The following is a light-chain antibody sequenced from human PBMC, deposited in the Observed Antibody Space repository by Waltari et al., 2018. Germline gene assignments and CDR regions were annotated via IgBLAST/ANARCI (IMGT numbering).Light chain of an antibody. J-gene: IGLJ3*02. V-gene: IGLV2-11*01. CDR1: SRDVGPYDH. Sequence: QSALPQPRSVSGSPGQSVTISCPGTSRDVGPYDHVSWYQQHPGKAPKLVTFEVTNRPSGVPDLFSGSKSGNTASLTISGLQAEDEGDYYCCSYAGTYSFMVFGGGTKLTVL. CDR3: CSYAGTYSFMV. CDR2: EVT.